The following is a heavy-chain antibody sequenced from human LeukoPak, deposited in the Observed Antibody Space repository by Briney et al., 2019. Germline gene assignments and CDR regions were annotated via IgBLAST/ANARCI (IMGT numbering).Heavy chain of an antibody. CDR2: IYSGGST. Sequence: GGSLRLSCAASGSTVSSNYMSWVRQAPGKGLEWVSVIYSGGSTYYADSVKGRFTISRDNSKNTLYLQMNSLRAEDTAVYYCARDLLHYYDSSGYHYNWGQGTLVTVSS. CDR1: GSTVSSNY. J-gene: IGHJ4*02. V-gene: IGHV3-66*01. D-gene: IGHD3-22*01. CDR3: ARDLLHYYDSSGYHYN.